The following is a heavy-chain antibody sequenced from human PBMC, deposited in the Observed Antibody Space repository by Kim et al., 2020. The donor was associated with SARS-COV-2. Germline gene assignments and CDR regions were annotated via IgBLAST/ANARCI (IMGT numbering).Heavy chain of an antibody. CDR3: AKDNKGYCSSTSCYYYYYMDV. CDR2: ISGSGGST. CDR1: GFTFSSYA. Sequence: GGSLRLSCAASGFTFSSYAMSWVRQAPGKGLEWVSAISGSGGSTYYADSVKGRFTISRDNSKNTLYLQMNSLRAEDTAVYYCAKDNKGYCSSTSCYYYYYMDVWGKTTTIIVS. J-gene: IGHJ6*03. V-gene: IGHV3-23*01. D-gene: IGHD2-2*01.